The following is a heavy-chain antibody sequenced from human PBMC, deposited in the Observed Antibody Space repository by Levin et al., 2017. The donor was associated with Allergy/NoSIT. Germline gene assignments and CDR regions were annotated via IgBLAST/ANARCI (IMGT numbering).Heavy chain of an antibody. V-gene: IGHV3-23*01. J-gene: IGHJ3*02. CDR2: INTSGGST. D-gene: IGHD4-11*01. CDR3: AKGVSNYPNDAFDI. CDR1: GFTFSSYA. Sequence: GGSLRLSCAASGFTFSSYAMSWVRQAPGKGLEWVSTINTSGGSTYYADSVKGRFTISRDNSKNTLYLQMNSLRAEDTAVYYCAKGVSNYPNDAFDIWGQGTMVTVSS.